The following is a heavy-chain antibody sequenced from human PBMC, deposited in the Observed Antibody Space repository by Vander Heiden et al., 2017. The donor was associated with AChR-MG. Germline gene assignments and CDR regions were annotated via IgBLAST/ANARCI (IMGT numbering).Heavy chain of an antibody. CDR3: ARQKTSTWPPFDY. Sequence: EVQLVQSGAEVKKPGESLKISCKGSGYIFSNYWIGWVRQMPEKGLGWLGIIYPGDSDTRYSPSFQGQVTISADKSISTAYLQWSSLKASDTAMYYCARQKTSTWPPFDYWGQGTLVTVSS. D-gene: IGHD6-13*01. V-gene: IGHV5-51*01. CDR1: GYIFSNYW. J-gene: IGHJ4*02. CDR2: IYPGDSDT.